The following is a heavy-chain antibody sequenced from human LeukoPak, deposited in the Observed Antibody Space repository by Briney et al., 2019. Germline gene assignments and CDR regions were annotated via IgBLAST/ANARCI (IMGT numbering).Heavy chain of an antibody. CDR2: ISWNSGSI. CDR3: AKSAAARDPFDY. Sequence: GGSLRLSCAASGFTFDDYAMHWVRQAPGKGLEWVSGISWNSGSIGYADSVKGRFTISRDNAKNSLYLQMNSLRAEDTALYCCAKSAAARDPFDYWGQGTLVTVSS. D-gene: IGHD6-6*01. V-gene: IGHV3-9*01. CDR1: GFTFDDYA. J-gene: IGHJ4*02.